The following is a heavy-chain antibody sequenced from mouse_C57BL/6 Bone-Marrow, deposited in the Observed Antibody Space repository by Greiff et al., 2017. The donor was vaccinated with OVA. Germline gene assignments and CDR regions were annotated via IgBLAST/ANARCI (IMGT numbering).Heavy chain of an antibody. CDR3: AREGHRLYYFDY. CDR2: IYPRSGNT. V-gene: IGHV1-81*01. Sequence: QVHVKQSGAELARPGASVKLSCKASGYTFTSYGISWVKQRTGQGLEWIGEIYPRSGNTYYNEKFKGKATLTADKSSSTAYMELRSLTSEDSAVYFCAREGHRLYYFDYWGQGTTLTVSS. J-gene: IGHJ2*01. D-gene: IGHD3-3*01. CDR1: GYTFTSYG.